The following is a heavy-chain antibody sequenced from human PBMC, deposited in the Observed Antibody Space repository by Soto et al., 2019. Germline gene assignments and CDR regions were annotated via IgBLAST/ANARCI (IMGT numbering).Heavy chain of an antibody. D-gene: IGHD2-2*01. CDR2: MNPNSGHT. CDR3: ASAMSTT. Sequence: QVQLVQSGAEVKKPGASVKVSCKASGYTFTSHDINWMRQATGQGLEWMGWMNPNSGHTNYPQKFQGRVTMTRNASISTAYVELTSLRSEDTAVYYCASAMSTTWGQGTLVTVSS. J-gene: IGHJ5*02. V-gene: IGHV1-8*01. CDR1: GYTFTSHD.